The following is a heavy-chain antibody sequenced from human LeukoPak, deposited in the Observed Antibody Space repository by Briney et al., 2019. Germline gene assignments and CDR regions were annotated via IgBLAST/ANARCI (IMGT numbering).Heavy chain of an antibody. CDR2: ISSSSSYI. CDR1: GFTFSSYS. Sequence: PGGSLRLSCAASGFTFSSYSMNWVRQAPGKGLEWVSSISSSSSYIYYADSVKGRFTISRDNAKNSLYLQMNSLRVEDTAVYYCARAPWPDWYFDLWGRGTLVTVSS. V-gene: IGHV3-21*01. CDR3: ARAPWPDWYFDL. J-gene: IGHJ2*01.